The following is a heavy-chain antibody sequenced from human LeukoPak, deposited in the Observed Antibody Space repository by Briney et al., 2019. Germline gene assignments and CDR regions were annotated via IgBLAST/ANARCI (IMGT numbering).Heavy chain of an antibody. Sequence: TSETLSLTCTVSGGSISSSSYYWGWIRQPPGKGLEWIGSIYYSGSTYYNPSLKSRVTISVDTSKNQFSLKLSSVTAADTAVYYCAREGHYDILTGHFDYWGQGTLVTVSS. CDR2: IYYSGST. J-gene: IGHJ4*02. CDR1: GGSISSSSYY. V-gene: IGHV4-39*07. CDR3: AREGHYDILTGHFDY. D-gene: IGHD3-9*01.